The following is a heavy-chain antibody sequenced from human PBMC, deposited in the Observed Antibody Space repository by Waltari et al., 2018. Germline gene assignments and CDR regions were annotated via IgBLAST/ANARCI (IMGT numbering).Heavy chain of an antibody. CDR3: ARGGGVGSYDY. D-gene: IGHD3-10*01. V-gene: IGHV4-59*01. J-gene: IGHJ4*02. Sequence: QVQLQESGPGLVKPSETLSLTCTVSGGSISSYYWSWIRQPPGKGLEWIGYIYYSGSTNYNPSLKSRVTISVDTSKNQFSLKLSSVTAADTAVYYCARGGGVGSYDYWGQGTLVTVSS. CDR2: IYYSGST. CDR1: GGSISSYY.